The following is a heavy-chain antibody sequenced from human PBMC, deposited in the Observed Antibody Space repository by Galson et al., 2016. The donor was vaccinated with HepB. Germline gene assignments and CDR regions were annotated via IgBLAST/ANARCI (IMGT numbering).Heavy chain of an antibody. Sequence: SLRLSCAASGFPSSSYWMQWVRQVPGKGLVWVSRINSDGSRTSYADSVKGRFTISRDNAKNTLYLQMDSLRAEDTAVYYRARDWYFDVWGRGTLVSVSS. CDR2: INSDGSRT. CDR1: GFPSSSYW. V-gene: IGHV3-74*01. J-gene: IGHJ2*01. CDR3: ARDWYFDV.